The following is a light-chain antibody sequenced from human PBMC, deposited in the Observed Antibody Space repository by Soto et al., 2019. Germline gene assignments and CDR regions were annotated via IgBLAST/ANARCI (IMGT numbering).Light chain of an antibody. CDR2: EVS. CDR1: KSDIGVYDF. J-gene: IGLJ1*01. CDR3: SSYTTSSTPYV. V-gene: IGLV2-14*01. Sequence: QSALTQPPSASGSPGQSVTISCTGTKSDIGVYDFVSWYQHHPGKGPKLMIYEVSNRTSGVSNRFSGSKSGNTASLTISGLQAEDETEYFCSSYTTSSTPYVFGTGTKLTVL.